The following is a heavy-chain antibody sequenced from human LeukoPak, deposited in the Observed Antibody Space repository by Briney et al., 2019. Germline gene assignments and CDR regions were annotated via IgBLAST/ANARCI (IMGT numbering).Heavy chain of an antibody. D-gene: IGHD3-22*01. J-gene: IGHJ1*01. Sequence: SGGSLRLSCAASGFTFSSYAMHWVRQAPGKGLEGVAVISYEGSNKYYADSVKGRFTISRDYSKNTLYLQMNSLRAEDTAVYYCARDGISDYYDSSGHLMDFQHWGPGTLVTVSS. CDR3: ARDGISDYYDSSGHLMDFQH. V-gene: IGHV3-30-3*01. CDR2: ISYEGSNK. CDR1: GFTFSSYA.